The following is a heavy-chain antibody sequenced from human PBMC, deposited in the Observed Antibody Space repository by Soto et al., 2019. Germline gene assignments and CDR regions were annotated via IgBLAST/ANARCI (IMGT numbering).Heavy chain of an antibody. V-gene: IGHV4-34*01. CDR2: INHSGST. Sequence: SETLSLTCAVYGGSFSGYYWSWIRQPPGKGLEWIGEINHSGSTNYNPSLKSRVTISVDTSKNQFSLKLSSVTAADTAVYYCARGFRVATTFNYYYMDVWGKGTTVTVSS. D-gene: IGHD3-16*01. CDR3: ARGFRVATTFNYYYMDV. CDR1: GGSFSGYY. J-gene: IGHJ6*03.